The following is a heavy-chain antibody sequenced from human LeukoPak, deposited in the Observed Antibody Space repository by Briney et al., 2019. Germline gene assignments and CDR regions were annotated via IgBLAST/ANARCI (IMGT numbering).Heavy chain of an antibody. D-gene: IGHD3-22*01. J-gene: IGHJ5*02. V-gene: IGHV4-39*07. CDR3: AREFADSSGFPNWFDP. Sequence: PSETLSLTCTVSGGSISSSSYYWGWIRQPPGKGLEWIGSIYYSGSTYYNPSLKSRVTISVDTSKNQFSLRLSSVTAADTAVYYCAREFADSSGFPNWFDPWGQGTLVTVSS. CDR2: IYYSGST. CDR1: GGSISSSSYY.